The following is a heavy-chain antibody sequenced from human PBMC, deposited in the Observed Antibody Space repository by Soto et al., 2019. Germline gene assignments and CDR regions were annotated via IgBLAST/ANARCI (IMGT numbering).Heavy chain of an antibody. CDR2: FDPEDGET. CDR3: ATRYCSSTSCYGNWFDP. J-gene: IGHJ5*02. Sequence: ASVKVSCKVSGYTLTELSMHWVRQAPGKGLEWMGGFDPEDGETIYAQKFQGRVTMTADTSTDTAYMELSSLRSKDTAVYYCATRYCSSTSCYGNWFDPWGQGTRVTVSS. D-gene: IGHD2-2*01. V-gene: IGHV1-24*01. CDR1: GYTLTELS.